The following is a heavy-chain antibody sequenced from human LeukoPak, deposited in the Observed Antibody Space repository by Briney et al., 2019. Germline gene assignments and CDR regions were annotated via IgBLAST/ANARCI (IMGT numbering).Heavy chain of an antibody. CDR1: GFTFSSYS. CDR2: ISSSSSYI. D-gene: IGHD2-2*01. Sequence: GGSPRLSCAASGFTFSSYSMNWVRQAPGKGLEWVSSISSSSSYIYYADSVKGRFTISRDNAKNSLYLQMNSLRAEDTAVYYCARGLNCSSTSCYLDYFDYWGQGTLVTVSS. CDR3: ARGLNCSSTSCYLDYFDY. J-gene: IGHJ4*02. V-gene: IGHV3-21*01.